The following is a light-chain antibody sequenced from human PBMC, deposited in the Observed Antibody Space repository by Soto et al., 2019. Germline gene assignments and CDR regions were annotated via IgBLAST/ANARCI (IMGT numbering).Light chain of an antibody. Sequence: EIVLTQSPGTLSLSPGERATLSCRASQSVSSSYLAWYQQKPGQAPRLLIHGASSRATDIPDRFSGSGSGTDFTLTISSLEPEDFAVYYCQQYGSSGTFGQGTKVDIK. J-gene: IGKJ1*01. CDR1: QSVSSSY. CDR3: QQYGSSGT. V-gene: IGKV3-20*01. CDR2: GAS.